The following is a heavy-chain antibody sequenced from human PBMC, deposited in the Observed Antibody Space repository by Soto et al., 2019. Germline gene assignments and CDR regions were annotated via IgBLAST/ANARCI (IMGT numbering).Heavy chain of an antibody. J-gene: IGHJ6*01. CDR2: INHRGST. Sequence: SETLSLTCAVYGGSFSGYYWSWIRQPPWKGLEWIGEINHRGSTNYNPSLKSRVTISVDTSKNQFSLKLSSVTAADTAVYYCARGVRATGYLATLYYYYGMDVWGQGTTVTVSS. CDR3: ARGVRATGYLATLYYYYGMDV. V-gene: IGHV4-34*01. D-gene: IGHD1-26*01. CDR1: GGSFSGYY.